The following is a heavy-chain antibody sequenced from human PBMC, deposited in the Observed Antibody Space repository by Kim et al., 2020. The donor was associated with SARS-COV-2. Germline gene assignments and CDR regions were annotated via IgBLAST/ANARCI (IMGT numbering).Heavy chain of an antibody. J-gene: IGHJ5*02. D-gene: IGHD3-10*01. CDR1: GFTFSTYW. Sequence: GGSLRLSCAASGFTFSTYWMHWVRQAPGKGLVWVSRMNSDGSTTNYADSVKGRFTISRDNAKNTLYLQMNSLRAEDTAVYYCASDMYRGAWGQGTLVTVSS. V-gene: IGHV3-74*01. CDR3: ASDMYRGA. CDR2: MNSDGSTT.